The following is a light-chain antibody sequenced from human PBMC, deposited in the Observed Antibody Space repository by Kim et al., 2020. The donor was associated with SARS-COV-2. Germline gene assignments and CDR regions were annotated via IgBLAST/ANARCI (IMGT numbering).Light chain of an antibody. Sequence: QSALTQPASVSGSPGQLITISCTGTSSDVGGYNYVSWYQQHPGKAPKLMIYDVSNRPSGVSNRFSGFKSGNTASLTISGLQAEDEADYYCSSYTSSSTRVFGGGTQLPVL. J-gene: IGLJ3*02. V-gene: IGLV2-14*03. CDR3: SSYTSSSTRV. CDR1: SSDVGGYNY. CDR2: DVS.